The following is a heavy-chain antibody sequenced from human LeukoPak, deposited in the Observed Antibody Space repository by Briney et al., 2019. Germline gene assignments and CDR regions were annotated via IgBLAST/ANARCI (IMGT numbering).Heavy chain of an antibody. V-gene: IGHV3-21*01. CDR3: ARDSYYYDSSADY. J-gene: IGHJ4*02. Sequence: PGGSLRLSCAVSGFTFSSYSMNWVRQAPGKGLEWVSSISSITTYKHYADSVKGRFTISRDNARNSLYLQMNSLRAEDTAIYYCARDSYYYDSSADYWGQGTLVTVSS. CDR1: GFTFSSYS. CDR2: ISSITTYK. D-gene: IGHD3-22*01.